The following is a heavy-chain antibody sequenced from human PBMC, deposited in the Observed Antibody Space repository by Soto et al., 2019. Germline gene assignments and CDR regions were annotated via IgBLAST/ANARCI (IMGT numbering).Heavy chain of an antibody. CDR1: GRSFSGYY. CDR2: INHSGST. CDR3: ARGEGGATTTNYYYYYMDV. J-gene: IGHJ6*03. Sequence: ADTLSPTCAVFGRSFSGYYLSWIRQPPGKGLEWIGEINHSGSTNYNSSLKSRVTISVDTSKNQFSLKLSSVTAADTAVYYCARGEGGATTTNYYYYYMDVWGKGTTVTVSS. V-gene: IGHV4-34*01. D-gene: IGHD5-12*01.